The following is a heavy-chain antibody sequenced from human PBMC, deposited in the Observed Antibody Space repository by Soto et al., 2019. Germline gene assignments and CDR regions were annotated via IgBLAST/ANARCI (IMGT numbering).Heavy chain of an antibody. D-gene: IGHD3-16*02. Sequence: SSVKGSCKASGGTFSSYAVSWVRQAPRQGLEWMGGIIPIFGTANYAQKFQGRVTITADESTSTAYMELSSLRSEDTAVYYCARGRGNDYVWGSYRYEYLDYWGKGTRVTVSS. V-gene: IGHV1-69*01. J-gene: IGHJ4*02. CDR1: GGTFSSYA. CDR3: ARGRGNDYVWGSYRYEYLDY. CDR2: IIPIFGTA.